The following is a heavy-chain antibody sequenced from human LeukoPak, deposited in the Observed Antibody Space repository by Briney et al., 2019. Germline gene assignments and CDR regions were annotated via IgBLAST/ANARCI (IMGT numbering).Heavy chain of an antibody. CDR1: GGSISSYY. CDR2: IYYSGNT. V-gene: IGHV4-59*08. J-gene: IGHJ4*02. D-gene: IGHD5-24*01. CDR3: ARQSREGYNIFDY. Sequence: SETLSLTCTVSGGSISSYYWSWIRQPPGKGLEWIGYIYYSGNTNYNPSLKSRVTISIDTSKNQFSLKQTSVTAADTAVYYCARQSREGYNIFDYWGQGTLVTVSS.